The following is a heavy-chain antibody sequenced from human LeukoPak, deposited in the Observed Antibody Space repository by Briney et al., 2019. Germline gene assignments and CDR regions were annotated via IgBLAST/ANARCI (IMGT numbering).Heavy chain of an antibody. V-gene: IGHV3-74*03. CDR3: SRSQFDY. CDR2: ISGDGTIK. J-gene: IGHJ4*02. Sequence: AGGSLRLSCEPSGFPFSSYWMLWVRQAPGKGLVWVSRISGDGTIKTYADFARGRFIVSRDNTKNILYPQMNSLKVEDTATYFCSRSQFDYWGQGVLVTVSS. CDR1: GFPFSSYW.